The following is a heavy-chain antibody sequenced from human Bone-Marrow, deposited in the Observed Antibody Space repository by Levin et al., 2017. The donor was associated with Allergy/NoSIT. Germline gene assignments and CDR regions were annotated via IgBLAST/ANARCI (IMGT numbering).Heavy chain of an antibody. J-gene: IGHJ6*03. CDR1: GYTFTGYY. Sequence: ASVKVSCKASGYTFTGYYMHWVRQAPGQGLEWMGWINPNSGGTNYAQKFQGRVTMTRDTSISTAYMELSRLRSDDTAVYYCARGGRRYYGSGTEGYYDYYMDVWGKGTTVTVSS. CDR3: ARGGRRYYGSGTEGYYDYYMDV. V-gene: IGHV1-2*02. D-gene: IGHD3-10*01. CDR2: INPNSGGT.